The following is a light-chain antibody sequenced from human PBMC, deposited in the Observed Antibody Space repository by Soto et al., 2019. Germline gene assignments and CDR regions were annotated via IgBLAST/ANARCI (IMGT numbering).Light chain of an antibody. CDR3: QHYANWPLT. V-gene: IGKV3-15*01. CDR1: QSVSSN. CDR2: GAS. Sequence: EIVMTQSPATLSVSPGERATLSCRASQSVSSNLAWYQQKPGQAPRLLIYGASTRATGVPARFSGSASGTEFTLTITSLQSEDFAVYYCQHYANWPLTFGGGTKVDI. J-gene: IGKJ4*01.